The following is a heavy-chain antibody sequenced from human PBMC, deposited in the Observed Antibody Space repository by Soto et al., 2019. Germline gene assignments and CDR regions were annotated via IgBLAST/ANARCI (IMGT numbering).Heavy chain of an antibody. J-gene: IGHJ4*02. Sequence: SETLSLTCTVSGGSISSGGYYWSWIRQHPGKGLEWIGYIYYSGSTYYNPSLKSRVTISVDTSKNQFSLKLSSVTAADTAVYYCARDSGDIAYCGGDCYVYWGQGTLVTVSS. V-gene: IGHV4-31*03. D-gene: IGHD2-21*01. CDR1: GGSISSGGYY. CDR2: IYYSGST. CDR3: ARDSGDIAYCGGDCYVY.